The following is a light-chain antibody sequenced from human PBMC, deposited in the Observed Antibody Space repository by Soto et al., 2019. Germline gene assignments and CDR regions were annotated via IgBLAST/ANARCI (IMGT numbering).Light chain of an antibody. CDR3: QQHDGRPTMT. Sequence: IQLTQSPSSLSASVGETVTITCRASQDIDNSLNWYQHKPGKAPKLLVYAVSFLETRVPSRFSGRVSGTIFSLTINSLQSDDFATYYCQQHDGRPTMTFGQGTRL. CDR1: QDIDNS. V-gene: IGKV1-33*01. CDR2: AVS. J-gene: IGKJ5*01.